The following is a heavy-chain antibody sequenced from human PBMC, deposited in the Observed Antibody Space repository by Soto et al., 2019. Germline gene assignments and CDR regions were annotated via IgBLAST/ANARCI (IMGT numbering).Heavy chain of an antibody. D-gene: IGHD5-12*01. CDR1: GFTFDDYT. J-gene: IGHJ4*02. CDR2: ISWDGGST. V-gene: IGHV3-43*01. CDR3: AKDSQYGGYYFDY. Sequence: GGSLRLSCAASGFTFDDYTMHWVRQAPGKGLEWVSLISWDGGSTYYADSVKGRFTISRDNSKNSLYLQMNSLRTEDTALYYCAKDSQYGGYYFDYWGQGTLVTVSS.